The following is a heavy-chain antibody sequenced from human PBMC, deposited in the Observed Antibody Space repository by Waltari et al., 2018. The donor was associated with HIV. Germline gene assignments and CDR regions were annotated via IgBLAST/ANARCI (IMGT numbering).Heavy chain of an antibody. CDR3: ASGYSSSWRSDYYYYGMDV. CDR1: GFTFSSSW. J-gene: IGHJ6*02. D-gene: IGHD6-13*01. V-gene: IGHV3-74*01. CDR2: INSDGSST. Sequence: EVKLVESGGGLVQPGGSLRLSCAASGFTFSSSWLHWARTDPGKGLVWGSRINSDGSSTSYADSVKGRFTISRDNAKNTLYLQMNSLRAEDTAVYYCASGYSSSWRSDYYYYGMDVWGQGTTVTVSS.